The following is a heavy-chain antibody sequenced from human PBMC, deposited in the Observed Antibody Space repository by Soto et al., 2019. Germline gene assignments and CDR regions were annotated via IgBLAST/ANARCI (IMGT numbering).Heavy chain of an antibody. CDR1: GYTFTSYG. D-gene: IGHD3-22*01. J-gene: IGHJ4*02. V-gene: IGHV1-3*01. CDR2: INPGNGNT. Sequence: QVQLVQSGAEVKKPGASVKVSCKASGYTFTSYGINWVRQAPGRGLEWMGWINPGNGNTKYSQQFQGRVIIDRDTSASTAYMALSSLRSEDTALYYCARGGYFDSSNYLAYWGLGTLVTVSS. CDR3: ARGGYFDSSNYLAY.